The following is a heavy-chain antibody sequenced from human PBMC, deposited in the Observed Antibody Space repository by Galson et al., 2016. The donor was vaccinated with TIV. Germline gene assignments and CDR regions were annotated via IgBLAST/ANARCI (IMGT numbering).Heavy chain of an antibody. CDR3: AKDRNTAFDTHYSYYGLDV. Sequence: SVKVSCKASGDTFSSYVIKWVRQAPGQGLEWMGEIIPMFGTANYAQKFQGRVTITADESTSTAYMELSSLRSEDTAVYYCAKDRNTAFDTHYSYYGLDVWGQGTTVIVSS. CDR2: IIPMFGTA. V-gene: IGHV1-69*13. CDR1: GDTFSSYV. D-gene: IGHD5-18*01. J-gene: IGHJ6*02.